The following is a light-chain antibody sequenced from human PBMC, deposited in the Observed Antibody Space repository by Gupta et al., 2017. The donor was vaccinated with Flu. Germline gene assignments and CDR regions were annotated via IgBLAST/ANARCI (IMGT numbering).Light chain of an antibody. Sequence: SPATRPVDPGARSALQSMASQSGSSNLDWYQQRPGQAPSLLIYEASNRATGIPDRFSGSGSGXEFTLTXSSLESEDVAVYYWQRDDDWTSFGXGTTVGIK. CDR3: QRDDDWTS. J-gene: IGKJ4*01. CDR2: EAS. V-gene: IGKV3-15*01. CDR1: QSGSSN.